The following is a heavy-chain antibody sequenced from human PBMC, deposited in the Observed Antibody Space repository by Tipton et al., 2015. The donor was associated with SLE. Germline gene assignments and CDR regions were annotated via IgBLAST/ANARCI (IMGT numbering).Heavy chain of an antibody. CDR3: VVCSPSSCSYFDY. D-gene: IGHD2-2*01. CDR1: GGSFTENY. CDR2: INYGGST. V-gene: IGHV4-59*12. J-gene: IGHJ4*02. Sequence: GLVKPSETLSLTCAVYGGSFTENYWSWIRQPPGKGLEWIAYINYGGSTNYNPSLKSRVTMSVDASKDQFSLRLTSVTAADTAVYYCVVCSPSSCSYFDYWGQGRLVTVSS.